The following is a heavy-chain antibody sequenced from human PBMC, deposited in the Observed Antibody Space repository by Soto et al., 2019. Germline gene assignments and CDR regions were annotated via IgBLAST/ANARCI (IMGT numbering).Heavy chain of an antibody. D-gene: IGHD5-12*01. CDR2: INPNGGVT. V-gene: IGHV1-2*04. CDR3: ARESGGATATLDYYNFYMDV. CDR1: GDSFNDYY. Sequence: QVQLVQSGAEVRKPGASVTVSCRSSGDSFNDYYIHWVRQAPGQGFEWMGWINPNGGVTKYAQKFQGWVSMTRDTSIRTVHMQLSRLRSDDTAVYYCARESGGATATLDYYNFYMDVWGTGTTVTVSS. J-gene: IGHJ6*03.